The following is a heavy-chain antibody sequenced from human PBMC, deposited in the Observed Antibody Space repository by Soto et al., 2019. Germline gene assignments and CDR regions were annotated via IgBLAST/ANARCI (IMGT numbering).Heavy chain of an antibody. D-gene: IGHD3-22*01. V-gene: IGHV3-30-3*01. CDR3: ARDGYESSCRNRGVDS. Sequence: QVQLVESGGDVVQPGMSLRLSCAVSGFTFRNYAMHWVRQAPGTGMEWMAVISFDGANKFYADSVKGRFHISRDDSKNTIYLDINSLRADDTAVYYCARDGYESSCRNRGVDSRGQGTLVTVSS. CDR2: ISFDGANK. J-gene: IGHJ4*02. CDR1: GFTFRNYA.